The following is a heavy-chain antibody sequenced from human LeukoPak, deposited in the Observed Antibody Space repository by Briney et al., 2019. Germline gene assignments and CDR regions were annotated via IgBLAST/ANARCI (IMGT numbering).Heavy chain of an antibody. D-gene: IGHD4-17*01. J-gene: IGHJ4*02. CDR1: GYTFTSYY. V-gene: IGHV1-2*02. Sequence: GASVKVSCKASGYTFTSYYMHWVRQAPGQGLEWMGWINPNSGGTNYAQKFQGRVTMTRDTSISTAYMELSRLRSDDTAMYYCARDFASDYPVYYFDYWGQGTLVTVSS. CDR2: INPNSGGT. CDR3: ARDFASDYPVYYFDY.